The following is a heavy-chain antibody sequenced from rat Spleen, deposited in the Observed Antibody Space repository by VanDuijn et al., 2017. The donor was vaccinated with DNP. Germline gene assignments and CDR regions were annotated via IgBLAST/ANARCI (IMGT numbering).Heavy chain of an antibody. Sequence: QVQLQQSGAELPEPGSSVKISCKSSGYIFTSNYIGWIKQTTGQGLEYIGYINTGSGGTNYKEKFKGKATLTVDKSSSTAFMQLNSLTPDDSAVYYCARGGDGIWFAYWGQGTLVTVSS. CDR2: INTGSGGT. CDR1: GYIFTSNY. CDR3: ARGGDGIWFAY. J-gene: IGHJ3*01. D-gene: IGHD1-1*01. V-gene: IGHV1-43*01.